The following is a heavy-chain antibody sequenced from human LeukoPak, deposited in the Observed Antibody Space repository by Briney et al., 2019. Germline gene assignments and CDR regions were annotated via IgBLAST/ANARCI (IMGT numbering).Heavy chain of an antibody. Sequence: ASVRVSCKASGYTFTDYGYYIHWVRQRPGQGLEWMGWIDPNTGGTKYAQTFQGRVTMTRDTSITTAFMDLSRLTSVDTAVYYCTTRLIRGDYWGQGTLVAVSS. D-gene: IGHD3-10*01. V-gene: IGHV1-2*02. CDR2: IDPNTGGT. J-gene: IGHJ4*02. CDR3: TTRLIRGDY. CDR1: GYTFTDYGYY.